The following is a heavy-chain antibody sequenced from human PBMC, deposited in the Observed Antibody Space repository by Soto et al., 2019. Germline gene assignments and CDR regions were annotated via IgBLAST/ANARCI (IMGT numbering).Heavy chain of an antibody. Sequence: SGPTLVNPTQTLTLTCTLSGFSLSTSEVGVGWIRQPPGKALEWLALIYWDDDKRYSPYLKSRLTITKDTSKNQVILTMTNMDPVDTATYYCAHRFDWYYFDYWGQGTLVTVS. V-gene: IGHV2-5*02. CDR1: GFSLSTSEVG. J-gene: IGHJ4*02. CDR3: AHRFDWYYFDY. CDR2: IYWDDDK. D-gene: IGHD3-9*01.